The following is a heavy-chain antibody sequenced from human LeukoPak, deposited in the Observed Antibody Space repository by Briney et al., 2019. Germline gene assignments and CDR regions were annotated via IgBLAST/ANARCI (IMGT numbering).Heavy chain of an antibody. CDR2: INHSGST. D-gene: IGHD3-16*01. V-gene: IGHV4-34*01. J-gene: IGHJ4*02. CDR1: GGSFSGYY. Sequence: SETLSLTCAVYGGSFSGYYWSWIRQPPGKGLEWIGEINHSGSTNYNPSLKSRVTISVDTSKNQFSLKLSSVTAADTAVYYCAREKAGDYVLFWDYWGQGTLVTVSS. CDR3: AREKAGDYVLFWDY.